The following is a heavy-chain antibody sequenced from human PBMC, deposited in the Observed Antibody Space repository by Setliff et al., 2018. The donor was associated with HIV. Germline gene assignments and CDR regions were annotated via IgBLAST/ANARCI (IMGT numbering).Heavy chain of an antibody. Sequence: GGSLRLSCAASGFTFSSSPMSWVRQSPVKGPEWVSAIYSGGSTYYADPVRGRFTISRDNSKNTLFLQMNSLSPEDTAVYYCARDCRVGWVFTYGMDVWGQGTLVTVSS. CDR3: ARDCRVGWVFTYGMDV. J-gene: IGHJ6*02. CDR2: IYSGGST. V-gene: IGHV3-53*05. CDR1: GFTFSSSP. D-gene: IGHD6-13*01.